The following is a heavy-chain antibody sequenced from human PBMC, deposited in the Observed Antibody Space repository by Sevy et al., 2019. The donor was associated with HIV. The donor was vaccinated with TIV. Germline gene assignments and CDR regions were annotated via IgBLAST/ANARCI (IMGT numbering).Heavy chain of an antibody. J-gene: IGHJ4*02. Sequence: GGSLRLSCAASGFIFSTSPMHWVRQAPGGGREWVAMRSYDDSDENYADSVKGRFTISRDNSKNPLYLQMNSLRTEDTAVYYCAKDDLGSIDYWGQGTLVTVSS. CDR1: GFIFSTSP. V-gene: IGHV3-30-3*02. CDR2: RSYDDSDE. D-gene: IGHD3-10*01. CDR3: AKDDLGSIDY.